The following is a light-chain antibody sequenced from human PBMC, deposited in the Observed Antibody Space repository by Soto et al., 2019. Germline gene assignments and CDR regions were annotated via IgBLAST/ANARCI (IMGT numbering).Light chain of an antibody. V-gene: IGLV3-1*01. CDR1: KLGEKY. CDR3: QAWDSCTAV. Sequence: SYELTQPPSVSVSPGQTASITCSGDKLGEKYACWYQQRPGQSPVLVIYQDNKRPSGIPERFSGSNSGNTATLTISGTQAMDEADYYCQAWDSCTAVFGGGTQLTVL. CDR2: QDN. J-gene: IGLJ2*01.